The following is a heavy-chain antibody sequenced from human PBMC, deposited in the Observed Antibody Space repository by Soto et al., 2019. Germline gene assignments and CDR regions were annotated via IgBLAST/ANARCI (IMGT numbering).Heavy chain of an antibody. CDR3: ARHPGYGLYYFDY. J-gene: IGHJ4*02. CDR1: GVSIGNYY. D-gene: IGHD5-18*01. CDR2: IHHSGST. V-gene: IGHV4-59*08. Sequence: SETLSLTCTVSGVSIGNYYWSLLLQSPEKGLEWIAFIHHSGSTNYKPSLKSRVAISVDTSNNQFSLKLTSVTAADTAVYYCARHPGYGLYYFDYWGQGTLVTVSS.